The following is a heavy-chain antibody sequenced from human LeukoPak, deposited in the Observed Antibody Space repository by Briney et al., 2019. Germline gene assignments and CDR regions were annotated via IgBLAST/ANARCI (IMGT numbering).Heavy chain of an antibody. CDR1: GFTFNTYS. Sequence: GGSLRLSCAASGFTFNTYSMNWVRQAPGKGLEWISYISAASAAKKYAGSVKGRFTISRDNVDNSLHLQMNSLRAEDTAVYYCARGLRSGGSCYGDYWGQGTLVTVSS. D-gene: IGHD2-15*01. CDR3: ARGLRSGGSCYGDY. CDR2: ISAASAAK. V-gene: IGHV3-48*04. J-gene: IGHJ4*02.